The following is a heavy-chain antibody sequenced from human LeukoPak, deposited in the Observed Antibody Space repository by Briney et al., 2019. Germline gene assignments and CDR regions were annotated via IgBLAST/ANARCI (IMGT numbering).Heavy chain of an antibody. CDR1: GFTFSSYW. J-gene: IGHJ4*02. CDR2: IKQDGSHQ. CDR3: AREFIYCSSTSCYDY. V-gene: IGHV3-7*01. D-gene: IGHD2-2*01. Sequence: GGSLRLSCAASGFTFSSYWMSWVRQAPGKGLEWVAKIKQDGSHQSYVDSVKGRFTISRDNAKNSLYLQMNSLRAEDTAVYYCAREFIYCSSTSCYDYWGQGTLVTVSS.